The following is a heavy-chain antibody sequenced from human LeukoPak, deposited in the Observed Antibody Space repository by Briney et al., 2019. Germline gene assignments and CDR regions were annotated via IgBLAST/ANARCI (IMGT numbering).Heavy chain of an antibody. CDR3: AKDEIAAAGIVY. Sequence: SVKVSCKASGGTFSSYAISWVRQAPGRGLEWMGGIIPIFGTANYAQKFQGRVTITADESTSTAYMELSSLRSEDTAVYYCAKDEIAAAGIVYWGQGTLVTVSS. D-gene: IGHD6-13*01. CDR2: IIPIFGTA. CDR1: GGTFSSYA. J-gene: IGHJ4*02. V-gene: IGHV1-69*13.